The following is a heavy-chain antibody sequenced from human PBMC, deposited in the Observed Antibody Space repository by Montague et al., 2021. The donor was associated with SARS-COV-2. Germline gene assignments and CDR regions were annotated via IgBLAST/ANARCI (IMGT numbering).Heavy chain of an antibody. CDR3: ARYHMTILCMVYYYGMDV. V-gene: IGHV4-4*07. J-gene: IGHJ6*02. Sequence: SETLSLTCTVAGGSISSYYWSWIRQPAGKGLEWIGRIYPSGSTKYNPSLKSRVTMSVDTSKNQFSLKLSSVTAADTAVYYCARYHMTILCMVYYYGMDVWGQGTTVTVSS. CDR2: IYPSGST. D-gene: IGHD4/OR15-4a*01. CDR1: GGSISSYY.